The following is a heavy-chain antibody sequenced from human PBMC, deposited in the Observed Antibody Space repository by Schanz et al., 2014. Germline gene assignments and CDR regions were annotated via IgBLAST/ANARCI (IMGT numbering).Heavy chain of an antibody. CDR3: ARDRGHGDLPGDI. CDR2: IYHSGNT. V-gene: IGHV4-31*03. D-gene: IGHD4-17*01. J-gene: IGHJ3*02. CDR1: GGSVSSGGDY. Sequence: QVQLQESGPGLVKPSQTLSLTCTVSGGSVSSGGDYWSWIRQPPGKGLEWIGEIYHSGNTNYNASLKSRVTISVDTSKNQFSLNLSAATAADTAVYYCARDRGHGDLPGDIWGQGTMVTVSS.